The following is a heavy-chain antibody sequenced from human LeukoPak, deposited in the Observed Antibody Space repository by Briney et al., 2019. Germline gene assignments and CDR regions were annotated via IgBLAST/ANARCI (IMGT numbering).Heavy chain of an antibody. J-gene: IGHJ4*02. CDR3: ARGYSSSWYGGRFDY. CDR2: IKQDGSER. D-gene: IGHD6-13*01. V-gene: IGHV3-7*01. Sequence: GGSLRLSCAASGFTFSSYWMSWVRQAPGKGLEWVANIKQDGSERYYVDSVKGRFTISRDNAKNSLYLQMNSLRAEDTAVYYCARGYSSSWYGGRFDYWGQGTLVTVSS. CDR1: GFTFSSYW.